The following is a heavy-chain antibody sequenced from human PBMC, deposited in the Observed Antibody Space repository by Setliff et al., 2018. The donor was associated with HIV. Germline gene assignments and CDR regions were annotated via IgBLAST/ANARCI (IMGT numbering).Heavy chain of an antibody. CDR2: ISAYNGNT. CDR1: GYTFTSYG. V-gene: IGHV1-18*01. J-gene: IGHJ4*02. CDR3: ARGTYYYDSSGYLAAGHFDY. Sequence: ASVKVSCKASGYTFTSYGISWVRQAPGQGLEWMGWISAYNGNTNYAQKLQGRVTMTTDTSTSTAYMELRSLRSDDTSVYYCARGTYYYDSSGYLAAGHFDYWGQGTLVTVSS. D-gene: IGHD3-22*01.